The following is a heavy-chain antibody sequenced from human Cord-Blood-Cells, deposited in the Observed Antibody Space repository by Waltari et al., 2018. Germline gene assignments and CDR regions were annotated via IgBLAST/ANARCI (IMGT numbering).Heavy chain of an antibody. D-gene: IGHD3-22*01. CDR2: IIPIFGTA. CDR3: ASGTTYYYDSSGYNWFDP. J-gene: IGHJ5*02. V-gene: IGHV1-69*01. CDR1: GGTFSGYA. Sequence: QVQLVQSGAEVKKPGSSVKVSCKASGGTFSGYAISWVRQAPGQGLEWMVGIIPIFGTANYAQKFQGRVTITADESTSTAYMELSSLRSEDTAVYYCASGTTYYYDSSGYNWFDPWGQGTLVTVSS.